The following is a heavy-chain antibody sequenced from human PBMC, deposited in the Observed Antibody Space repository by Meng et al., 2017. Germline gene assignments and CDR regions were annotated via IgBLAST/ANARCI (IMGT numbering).Heavy chain of an antibody. CDR2: ISSSGSTI. J-gene: IGHJ4*02. Sequence: GESLKISCSASGFTFSDYYMSWIRQAPGKGLEWVSYISSSGSTIYYADSVKGRFTISRDNAKNSLYLQMNSLRAEDTALYYCARAILTGYYYFDYWGQGTLVTVSS. V-gene: IGHV3-11*01. D-gene: IGHD3-9*01. CDR1: GFTFSDYY. CDR3: ARAILTGYYYFDY.